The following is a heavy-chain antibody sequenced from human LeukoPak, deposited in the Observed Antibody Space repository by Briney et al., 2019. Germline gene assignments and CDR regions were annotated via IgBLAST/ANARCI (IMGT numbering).Heavy chain of an antibody. CDR2: ISIYNGNT. CDR1: GYIFSSYG. V-gene: IGHV1-18*01. D-gene: IGHD3-3*01. CDR3: ARNQRRVGVIQYHFDN. J-gene: IGHJ4*02. Sequence: ASVKVSCKASGYIFSSYGMSWVRQAPGQGLEWMGWISIYNGNTNYAQKFQDRVTMTTDSSTRTAYMELTSLRFDDTAVYYCARNQRRVGVIQYHFDNWGQGTLVTVPS.